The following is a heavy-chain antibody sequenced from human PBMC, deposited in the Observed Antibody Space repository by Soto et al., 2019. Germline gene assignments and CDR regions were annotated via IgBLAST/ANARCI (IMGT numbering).Heavy chain of an antibody. J-gene: IGHJ6*02. Sequence: QVQLVQSGAEVKKPGSSVKVSCKASGGTFSSYAISWVRQAPGQGLEWMGGIIPIFGTANYAQKFQGRVTITADESTSTAYMELSSLRSEDTAVYYCAAGRGEWLSYYYYCRMDVWGQCTTVTVSS. CDR3: AAGRGEWLSYYYYCRMDV. V-gene: IGHV1-69*01. D-gene: IGHD3-3*01. CDR1: GGTFSSYA. CDR2: IIPIFGTA.